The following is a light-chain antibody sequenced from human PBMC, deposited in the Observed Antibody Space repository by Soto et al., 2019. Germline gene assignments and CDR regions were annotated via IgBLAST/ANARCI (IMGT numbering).Light chain of an antibody. Sequence: QSALTQPASVSGSLGQSITISCTGTSSDIGGHNYVSWYQLHPGKAPKVLIFEVIKRPSGVSTCFSGSKSGNMASLTISGLRPEDEGDYYCSSFTSTSTVILGGGTKLTVL. CDR3: SSFTSTSTVI. CDR1: SSDIGGHNY. CDR2: EVI. V-gene: IGLV2-14*01. J-gene: IGLJ2*01.